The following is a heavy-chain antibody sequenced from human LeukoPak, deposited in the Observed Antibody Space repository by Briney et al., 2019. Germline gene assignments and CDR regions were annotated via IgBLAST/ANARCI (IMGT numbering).Heavy chain of an antibody. J-gene: IGHJ4*02. CDR3: ARVVTDPSGWYEDY. CDR1: GYTFTSYG. CDR2: ISAYNGNT. Sequence: ASVKASCEASGYTFTSYGISWVRQAPGQGLEWMGWISAYNGNTNYAQKLQGRVTMTTDTSTSTAYMELRSLRSDDTTVYYCARVVTDPSGWYEDYWGQGTLVTVSS. D-gene: IGHD6-19*01. V-gene: IGHV1-18*01.